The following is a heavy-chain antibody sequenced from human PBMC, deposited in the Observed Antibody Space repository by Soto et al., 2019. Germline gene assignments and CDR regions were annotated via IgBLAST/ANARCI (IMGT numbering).Heavy chain of an antibody. CDR3: ASSYYYDSSGPEWGY. Sequence: GASVKVSCKASGGTFSSYAISWVRQAPGQGLEWMGGIIPILGTANYAQKFQGRVTITADKSTSTAYMELSSLRSEDTAVYYCASSYYYDSSGPEWGYWGQGTLVTVSS. CDR1: GGTFSSYA. J-gene: IGHJ4*02. D-gene: IGHD3-22*01. CDR2: IIPILGTA. V-gene: IGHV1-69*10.